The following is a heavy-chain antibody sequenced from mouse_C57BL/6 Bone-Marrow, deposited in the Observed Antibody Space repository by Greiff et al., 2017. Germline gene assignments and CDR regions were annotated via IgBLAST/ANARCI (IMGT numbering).Heavy chain of an antibody. CDR1: GYTFTSYW. Sequence: VQLQQPGAELVRPGSSVKLSCKASGYTFTSYWMDWVKQRPGQGLEWIGNIYPSDSETHYNQKFKDKATLTVDKSSSTAYMQLSSLTSEDSAVEYCARKLTGKWYFDVWGTGTTVTGSS. CDR3: ARKLTGKWYFDV. V-gene: IGHV1-61*01. J-gene: IGHJ1*03. CDR2: IYPSDSET. D-gene: IGHD4-1*01.